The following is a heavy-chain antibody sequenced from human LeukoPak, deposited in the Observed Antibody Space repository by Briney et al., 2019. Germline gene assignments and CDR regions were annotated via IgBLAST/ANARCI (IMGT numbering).Heavy chain of an antibody. CDR3: ARDHLLNYYDSSGDAFDI. D-gene: IGHD3-22*01. CDR1: GFTFSNYG. J-gene: IGHJ3*02. V-gene: IGHV3-30*19. Sequence: PGGSLRFSCAASGFTFSNYGMHWVRQAPGKGLEWVAVISYDGSNKYYADSVKGRFTISRDNSKNTLYPQMNSLRAEDTAVYYCARDHLLNYYDSSGDAFDIWGQGTMVTVSS. CDR2: ISYDGSNK.